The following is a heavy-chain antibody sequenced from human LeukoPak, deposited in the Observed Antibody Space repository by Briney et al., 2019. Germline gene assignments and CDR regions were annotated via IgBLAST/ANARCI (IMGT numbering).Heavy chain of an antibody. D-gene: IGHD6-19*01. J-gene: IGHJ4*02. CDR3: ARDRSIAVADYFDY. CDR1: GFTFSSYS. V-gene: IGHV3-21*01. CDR2: ISSSSSYI. Sequence: GGSLRLSCAASGFTFSSYSMNWVRQAPGKGLEWVPSISSSSSYIYYADSAKGRFTISRDNAKNSLYLQMNSLRAEDTAVYYCARDRSIAVADYFDYWGQGTLVTVSS.